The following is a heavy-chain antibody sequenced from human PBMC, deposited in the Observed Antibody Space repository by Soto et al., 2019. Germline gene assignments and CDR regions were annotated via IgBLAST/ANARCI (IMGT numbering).Heavy chain of an antibody. V-gene: IGHV1-3*01. J-gene: IGHJ4*02. Sequence: ASVKVSCKASGYTFTSYAMHWVRQAPGQRLEWMGWINAGNGNTKYSQKFQGRVTITRDTSASTAYMELSSLRSEDTAVYYCARTADYGDYNPFDYWGQGTLVTSPQ. CDR1: GYTFTSYA. D-gene: IGHD4-17*01. CDR2: INAGNGNT. CDR3: ARTADYGDYNPFDY.